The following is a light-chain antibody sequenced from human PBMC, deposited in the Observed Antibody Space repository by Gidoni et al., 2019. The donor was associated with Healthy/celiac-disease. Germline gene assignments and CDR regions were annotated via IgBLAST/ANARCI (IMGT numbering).Light chain of an antibody. Sequence: QSALTQPASVSGSPGQSITISCTGTSSDVGSYNLVSWYQQHPGKAPKLMIYEGSKRPSGVSNRFSGSKSGNTASLTISGLQAEDEADYYYCSWKVFGGGTKLTVL. CDR2: EGS. J-gene: IGLJ3*02. V-gene: IGLV2-23*01. CDR3: CSWKV. CDR1: SSDVGSYNL.